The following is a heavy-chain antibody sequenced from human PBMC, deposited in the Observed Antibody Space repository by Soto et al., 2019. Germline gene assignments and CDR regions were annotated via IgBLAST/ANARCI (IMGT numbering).Heavy chain of an antibody. J-gene: IGHJ3*02. V-gene: IGHV1-3*01. D-gene: IGHD2-2*01. CDR2: INAGNGNT. CDR1: RYTFTSYA. CDR3: ARDSGGYGIVVVPAAFDAFDI. Sequence: ASVKVSCKASRYTFTSYAMHWVRQAPGQRLEWMGWINAGNGNTKYSQKFQGRVTITRDTSASTAYMELSSLRSEDTAVYYCARDSGGYGIVVVPAAFDAFDIWGQGTMVTVSS.